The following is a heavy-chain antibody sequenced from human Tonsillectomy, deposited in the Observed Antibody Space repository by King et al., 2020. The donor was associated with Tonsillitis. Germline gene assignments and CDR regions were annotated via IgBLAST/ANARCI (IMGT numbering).Heavy chain of an antibody. Sequence: EVQLVESGGGLVQPGGSLRLSCAGSGFTSSNYAMSWVRQAPGKGLEWVAGISGSGGSAEYADSVKGRITISRDNFKNTLVLQMNSLRVEDTAVYHCEKSDCSTISCYVLDYWGQGALVTVSS. CDR3: EKSDCSTISCYVLDY. D-gene: IGHD2-2*01. CDR2: ISGSGGSA. CDR1: GFTSSNYA. V-gene: IGHV3-23*04. J-gene: IGHJ4*02.